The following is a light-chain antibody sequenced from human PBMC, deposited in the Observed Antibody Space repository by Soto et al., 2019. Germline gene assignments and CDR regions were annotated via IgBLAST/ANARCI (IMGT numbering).Light chain of an antibody. CDR2: DAS. J-gene: IGKJ3*01. CDR3: QQYDNLPRT. V-gene: IGKV1-33*01. Sequence: DIQMTQSPSSLSASVGDRVTITCQASQDISNYLNWYQQKPGKAPKLLIYDASNLETGVPSRFSGSGSGTDFNYTISSLQPEYIATYYGQQYDNLPRTFGPGTKVDIK. CDR1: QDISNY.